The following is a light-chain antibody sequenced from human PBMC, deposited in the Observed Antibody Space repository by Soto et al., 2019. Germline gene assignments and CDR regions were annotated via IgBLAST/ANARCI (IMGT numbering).Light chain of an antibody. Sequence: EIVSTQSPASLSLSPGERATLSFRASQSVDSYLVWYQQKPGQAPRLLIFGASNRATGIPARFSGSGSGTDFTLTINSLEPEDFAVYYCQQRSNWPITFGQGTRLEN. J-gene: IGKJ5*01. CDR1: QSVDSY. CDR3: QQRSNWPIT. CDR2: GAS. V-gene: IGKV3-11*01.